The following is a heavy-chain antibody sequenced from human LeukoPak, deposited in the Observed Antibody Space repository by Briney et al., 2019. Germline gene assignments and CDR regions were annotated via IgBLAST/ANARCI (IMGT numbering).Heavy chain of an antibody. D-gene: IGHD3-22*01. V-gene: IGHV4-59*01. CDR3: ARGAYYYDSTGYNWYFDL. J-gene: IGHJ2*01. CDR1: GGSISSFY. Sequence: PSETLSLTCTVSGGSISSFYWSWIRQPPGKGLEWLGYLYDSGNSSYNPSLKSRVTISIDTSKNQFSLKLSSVTAADTAVYYCARGAYYYDSTGYNWYFDLWGRGTLVTVSS. CDR2: LYDSGNS.